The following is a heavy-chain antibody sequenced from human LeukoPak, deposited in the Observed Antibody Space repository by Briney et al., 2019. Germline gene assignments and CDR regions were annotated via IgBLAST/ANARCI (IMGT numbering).Heavy chain of an antibody. CDR1: GFTFDDYA. J-gene: IGHJ4*02. CDR2: ISWNSGSL. Sequence: GRSLRLSCAASGFTFDDYAMHWVRQAPGKGLEWVSGISWNSGSLDYADSVKGRFTISRDNAKNSLYLQMNSLRAEDTALYYCAKGREIAARPPFDYWGQGTLVSVSS. V-gene: IGHV3-9*01. D-gene: IGHD6-6*01. CDR3: AKGREIAARPPFDY.